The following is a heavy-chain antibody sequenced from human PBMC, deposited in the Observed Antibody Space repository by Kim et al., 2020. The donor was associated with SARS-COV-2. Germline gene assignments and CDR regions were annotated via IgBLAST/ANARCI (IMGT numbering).Heavy chain of an antibody. J-gene: IGHJ6*03. CDR3: ARSGSYDYYYYYYYMDV. D-gene: IGHD1-26*01. Sequence: ASVKVSCKASGYTFTSYGISWVRQAPGQGLEWMGWISAYNGNTNYAQKLQGRVTMTTDTSTSTAYMELRSLRSDDTAVYYCARSGSYDYYYYYYYMDVWGKGTTVTVSS. CDR2: ISAYNGNT. CDR1: GYTFTSYG. V-gene: IGHV1-18*01.